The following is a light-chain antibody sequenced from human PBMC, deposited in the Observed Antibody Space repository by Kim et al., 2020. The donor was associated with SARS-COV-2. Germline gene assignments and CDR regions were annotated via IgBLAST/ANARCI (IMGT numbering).Light chain of an antibody. CDR2: GKN. CDR1: SLRKYY. CDR3: NSRDTTHFVI. Sequence: SSELTQDPAVSVALGQTVRITCQGDSLRKYYATWYQQKPGQAPVLLISGKNNRPSGIPDRFSGSSSGNTASLTIAGAQAEDEADYYCNSRDTTHFVIFVGGTKVTVL. V-gene: IGLV3-19*01. J-gene: IGLJ2*01.